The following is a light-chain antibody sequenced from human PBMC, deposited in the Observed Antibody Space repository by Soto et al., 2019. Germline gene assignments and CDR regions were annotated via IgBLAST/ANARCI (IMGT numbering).Light chain of an antibody. CDR3: SSYSSSSTLVV. J-gene: IGLJ2*01. CDR1: SSDLSFYNY. Sequence: QSALTQPASVSGSPGQSITISCTGTSSDLSFYNYVSWYQQHPGKAPKLMIYDVSDRPSGVSSRFSGSKSGYTASLTISGLQPEDEADYYCSSYSSSSTLVVFGGGTKVTVL. V-gene: IGLV2-14*01. CDR2: DVS.